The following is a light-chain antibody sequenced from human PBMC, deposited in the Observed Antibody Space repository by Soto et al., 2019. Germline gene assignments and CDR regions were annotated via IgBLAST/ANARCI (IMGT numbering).Light chain of an antibody. CDR1: SSNIGNNF. V-gene: IGLV1-51*01. CDR2: DTN. CDR3: ATWESSLIITVQCATAGSILGV. Sequence: QSVVTQPPSVSAAPGQKVTISCSGSSSNIGNNFVSWYQHLPGTAPKLLIYDTNKRPSGIPDRFSGSKSGTSATLAITGLQTGDEADYYCATWESSLIITVQCATAGSILGVFGGGTKVTVL. J-gene: IGLJ3*02.